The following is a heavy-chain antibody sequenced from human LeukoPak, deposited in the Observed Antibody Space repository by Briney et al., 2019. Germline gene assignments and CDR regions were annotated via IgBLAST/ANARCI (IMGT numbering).Heavy chain of an antibody. V-gene: IGHV3-33*01. CDR3: ARDSPFRGIVVVPAAPLDY. D-gene: IGHD2-2*01. Sequence: PGRSLRLSCAASGFTFSSYGMHWVRQAPGKGLEWVAVIWYDGSNKHYADSVKGRFTISRDNSKNTLYLQMNSLRAEDTAVCYCARDSPFRGIVVVPAAPLDYWGQGTLVTVSS. CDR1: GFTFSSYG. CDR2: IWYDGSNK. J-gene: IGHJ4*02.